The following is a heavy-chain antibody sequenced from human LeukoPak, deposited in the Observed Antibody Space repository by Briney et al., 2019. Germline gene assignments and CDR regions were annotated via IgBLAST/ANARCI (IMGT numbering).Heavy chain of an antibody. CDR1: GGSISSTTYY. V-gene: IGHV4-39*01. D-gene: IGHD3-16*01. CDR3: VRGSTLRHYQY. Sequence: SETLSLTCTVSGGSISSTTYYWGWIRRPPGKGLEWIGTIYYSGTTCYNPSLKSRVTVSVSTSKNQFSLKLSSVTAADTAVYYCVRGSTLRHYQYWGQGTLVTVSS. CDR2: IYYSGTT. J-gene: IGHJ4*02.